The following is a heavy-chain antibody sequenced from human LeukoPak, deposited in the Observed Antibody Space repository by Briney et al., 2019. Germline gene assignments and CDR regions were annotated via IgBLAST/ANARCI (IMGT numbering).Heavy chain of an antibody. J-gene: IGHJ4*02. CDR3: ARGVIRDGVQAHFDY. CDR1: GGSFSGYY. V-gene: IGHV4-34*09. Sequence: SETLSLTYAVYGGSFSGYYWSWIRQPPGKGLEWIGYIYYSGSTYYNPSLKSRVTISVDTSKNQFSLKLSSVTAADTAVYYCARGVIRDGVQAHFDYWGQGTLVTVSS. D-gene: IGHD5-24*01. CDR2: IYYSGST.